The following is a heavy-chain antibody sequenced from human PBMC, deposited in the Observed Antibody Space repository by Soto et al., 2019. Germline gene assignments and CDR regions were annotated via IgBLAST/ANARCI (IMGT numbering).Heavy chain of an antibody. CDR1: GVSISSGNW. D-gene: IGHD3-10*01. J-gene: IGHJ4*02. V-gene: IGHV4-4*02. CDR3: ARLVYDTRLNYMYFDF. Sequence: SETLSLTCAVSGVSISSGNWWTWVRQSPQRGLEYIGEIFHDGTANYYPSFERRVAISVDTSKNQFSLKLTSVTAADTAIYFCARLVYDTRLNYMYFDFWGQRTLVTVSS. CDR2: IFHDGTA.